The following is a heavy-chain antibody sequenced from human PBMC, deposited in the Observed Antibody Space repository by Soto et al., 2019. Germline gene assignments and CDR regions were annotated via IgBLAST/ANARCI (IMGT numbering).Heavy chain of an antibody. CDR1: GFTFSSYS. CDR3: ARSYTVTDDFDY. J-gene: IGHJ4*02. V-gene: IGHV3-21*01. CDR2: ISSSSSYI. D-gene: IGHD4-17*01. Sequence: GGSLRLSCAASGFTFSSYSMNWVRQAPGKGLEWVSSISSSSSYIYYADSVMGRFTISRDNATNSLYLQMNSLRAEDTVVDYCARSYTVTDDFDYWGQGTLVTVSS.